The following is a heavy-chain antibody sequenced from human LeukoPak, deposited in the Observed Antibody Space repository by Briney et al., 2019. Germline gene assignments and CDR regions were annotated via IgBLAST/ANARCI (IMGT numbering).Heavy chain of an antibody. V-gene: IGHV3-7*01. CDR3: ATYTQNFGAPGTDY. CDR2: IDKNGREK. J-gene: IGHJ4*02. Sequence: GGSLRLSCTVSGFTFSKYWMRWVRQAPGKLLEWVASIDKNGREKRYVDSVEGRFTISRDNAKDSVYLQMTSLGAEDTAVYYCATYTQNFGAPGTDYWGQGTLVTVSS. D-gene: IGHD3-10*01. CDR1: GFTFSKYW.